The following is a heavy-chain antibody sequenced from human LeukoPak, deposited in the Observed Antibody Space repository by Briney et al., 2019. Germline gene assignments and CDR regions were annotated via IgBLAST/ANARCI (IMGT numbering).Heavy chain of an antibody. CDR3: ARGLTAARRYYFDY. V-gene: IGHV1-8*01. Sequence: GASVKVSCKAPGYTFTSYDINWGRQATGQGLEWLGWMNPNSGNTGYAQKFQGRVTMTRNTSISTAYMELSSLRSEDTAVYYCARGLTAARRYYFDYWGQGTLVTVSS. CDR1: GYTFTSYD. CDR2: MNPNSGNT. J-gene: IGHJ4*02. D-gene: IGHD6-6*01.